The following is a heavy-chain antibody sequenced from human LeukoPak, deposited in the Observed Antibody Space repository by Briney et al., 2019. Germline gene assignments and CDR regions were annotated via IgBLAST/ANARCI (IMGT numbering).Heavy chain of an antibody. J-gene: IGHJ4*02. Sequence: GASVTVSFKASGYTFTSYAMHWVRQAPGQRLEWMGWINAGNGNTKYSQKFQGRVTITRDTSASTAYMELSSLRSEDTAVYYCARDRGAAGPRWYFDYWGQGTLVTVSS. V-gene: IGHV1-3*01. D-gene: IGHD6-13*01. CDR3: ARDRGAAGPRWYFDY. CDR1: GYTFTSYA. CDR2: INAGNGNT.